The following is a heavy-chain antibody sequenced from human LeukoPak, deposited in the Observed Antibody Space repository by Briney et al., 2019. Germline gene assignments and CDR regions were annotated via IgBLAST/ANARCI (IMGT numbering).Heavy chain of an antibody. D-gene: IGHD2-15*01. J-gene: IGHJ5*02. V-gene: IGHV6-1*01. CDR2: TYYRSKWYN. CDR1: GDSVSSNSAA. Sequence: SQTLSLTCAISGDSVSSNSAAWNWIRQSPSRGPKWLGRTYYRSKWYNDYAVSVKSRITIKSDTSKNQFSLQLNSVTPEDTAVYYCARANGRYCSGGSCYFRSGFDPWGQGTLVTVSS. CDR3: ARANGRYCSGGSCYFRSGFDP.